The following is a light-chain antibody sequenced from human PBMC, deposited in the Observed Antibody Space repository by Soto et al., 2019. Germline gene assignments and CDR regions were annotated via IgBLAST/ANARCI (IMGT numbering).Light chain of an antibody. J-gene: IGLJ1*01. CDR2: ENN. V-gene: IGLV1-51*02. Sequence: QSVLTQPPSVSAAPGQKVTISCSGSNSNIGNNYVSWYQQLPGTAPKLFIYENNKRPSGIPDRFSGSKSGTSATLGITGLQTGDEANYYCGTWDSSLTAGVFGPGTKVTV. CDR1: NSNIGNNY. CDR3: GTWDSSLTAGV.